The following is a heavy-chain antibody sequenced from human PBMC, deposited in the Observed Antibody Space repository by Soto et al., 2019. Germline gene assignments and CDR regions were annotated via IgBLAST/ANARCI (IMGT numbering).Heavy chain of an antibody. Sequence: QVQLHESGPGLVKPSETMSLTCTVSGGSISGYYWGWMRQPPGKGLEWIGDIYYTGTTNYNPSLKSRVTIAITSKNQFSLNLSSVTAADTAVYYCAKSLFDGGGGLSADWGRGTLVTVSP. CDR1: GGSISGYY. D-gene: IGHD2-21*01. V-gene: IGHV4-59*01. CDR2: IYYTGTT. CDR3: AKSLFDGGGGLSAD. J-gene: IGHJ4*02.